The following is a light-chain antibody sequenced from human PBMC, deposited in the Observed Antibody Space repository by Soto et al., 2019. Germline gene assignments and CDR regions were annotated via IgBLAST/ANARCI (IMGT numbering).Light chain of an antibody. CDR1: TSNIGNNY. J-gene: IGLJ2*01. CDR2: DNN. V-gene: IGLV1-51*01. CDR3: GTWDSSLSAVV. Sequence: QSVLTQPPSMSTAPGQKVTISCSGSTSNIGNNYVSWYQQLPGTAPKLLIYDNNKRPSGIPDRFSGSKSGTSATLGITGLQTGDEAHYYCGTWDSSLSAVVFGGGTKLTVL.